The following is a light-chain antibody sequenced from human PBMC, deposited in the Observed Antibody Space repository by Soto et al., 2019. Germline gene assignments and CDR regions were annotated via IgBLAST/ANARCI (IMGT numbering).Light chain of an antibody. Sequence: QSVLTQPASVSGSPGRSITISCTGTSSDVGGYNYVSWYQHHPGKAPKLMICDVSNRPSGVSNRFSGSKSGNTASLTISGLQPEDEADYYCSSYTTSNTRQIVFGTGTKVTVL. V-gene: IGLV2-14*03. CDR1: SSDVGGYNY. CDR3: SSYTTSNTRQIV. CDR2: DVS. J-gene: IGLJ1*01.